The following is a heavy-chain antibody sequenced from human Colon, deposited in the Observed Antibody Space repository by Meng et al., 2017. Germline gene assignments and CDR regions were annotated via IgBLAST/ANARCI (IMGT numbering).Heavy chain of an antibody. CDR3: AKQRGVTKVRGIDD. CDR1: GFSFGNYA. D-gene: IGHD3-10*01. CDR2: ISVNGRST. J-gene: IGHJ4*01. Sequence: GESLKISCAASGFSFGNYAMSWVRQAPGKGLEWIASISVNGRSTYYADSVKGRFTISRDISDKTVYLEMNSLRAGDTDIYSCAKQRGVTKVRGIDDWGQGVLVTVSS. V-gene: IGHV3-23*01.